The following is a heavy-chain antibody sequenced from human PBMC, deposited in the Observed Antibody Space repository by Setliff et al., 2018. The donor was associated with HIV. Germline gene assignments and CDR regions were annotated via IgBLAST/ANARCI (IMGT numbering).Heavy chain of an antibody. D-gene: IGHD1-26*01. J-gene: IGHJ5*02. CDR2: IHTSGNA. V-gene: IGHV4-61*09. Sequence: ASETLSLTCTVSGGSISSGTYFWSWIRQPAGKGLEWIGHIHTSGNANYNPSLKSRVTISVDTSKNQFSLKLSSVTAADSAVYYCARQVVGATYNWFDPWGQGTLVTVSS. CDR1: GGSISSGTYF. CDR3: ARQVVGATYNWFDP.